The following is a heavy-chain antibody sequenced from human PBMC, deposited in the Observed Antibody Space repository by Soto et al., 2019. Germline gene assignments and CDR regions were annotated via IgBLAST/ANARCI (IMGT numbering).Heavy chain of an antibody. CDR2: IIPVFDKA. Sequence: QVQLVQSGADVKKPGSSVRVSCKTSGGPFGNSAISWVRQAPAQRLEWIGEIIPVFDKANYAQNFQGRLTITADDSTATVFMQLSSLRSEDTAVYFCARQRRDWGDAFDLWGQGTLVTVSS. CDR3: ARQRRDWGDAFDL. J-gene: IGHJ3*01. CDR1: GGPFGNSA. D-gene: IGHD3-16*01. V-gene: IGHV1-69*01.